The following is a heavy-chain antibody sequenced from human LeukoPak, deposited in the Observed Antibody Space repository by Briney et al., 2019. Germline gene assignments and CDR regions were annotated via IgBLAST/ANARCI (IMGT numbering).Heavy chain of an antibody. CDR1: GYTFTSYG. J-gene: IGHJ4*02. CDR3: ARARYYYDSSGYSHFDY. Sequence: ASVKVSCKASGYTFTSYGISWVRQAPGQGLEWMGWISAYNGNTNYAQKLQGRVTMTTDTSTSTAYMELSSLRSEDTAVYYCARARYYYDSSGYSHFDYWGQGTLVTVSS. V-gene: IGHV1-18*01. D-gene: IGHD3-22*01. CDR2: ISAYNGNT.